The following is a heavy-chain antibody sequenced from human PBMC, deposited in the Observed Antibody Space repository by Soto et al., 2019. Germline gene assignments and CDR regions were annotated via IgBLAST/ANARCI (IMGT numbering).Heavy chain of an antibody. CDR2: ISGSGRNI. Sequence: GGSLRLSCAASGFTFSSYARNWVRQAPGKGLEWVSGISGSGRNIYYTDSVKGRFTISRDNSKNKLFLQMNSLRAEDTAVYYCAHDNYYDRKYAFDIWGQGTMVTVSS. D-gene: IGHD3-22*01. V-gene: IGHV3-23*01. CDR1: GFTFSSYA. J-gene: IGHJ3*02. CDR3: AHDNYYDRKYAFDI.